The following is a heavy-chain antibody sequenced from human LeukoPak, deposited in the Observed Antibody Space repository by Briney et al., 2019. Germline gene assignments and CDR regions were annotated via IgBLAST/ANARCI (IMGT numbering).Heavy chain of an antibody. D-gene: IGHD1-26*01. V-gene: IGHV4-61*01. J-gene: IGHJ4*02. CDR3: ASSGGKGPLIDY. CDR2: IYYSGST. CDR1: GGSVSSGSYY. Sequence: SETLSLTCTVSGGSVSSGSYYWSWIRQPPGKGLEWIGYIYYSGSTNYNPSLKSRATISVDTSKNQFSLKLSSVTAADTAVYYCASSGGKGPLIDYWGQGTLVTVSS.